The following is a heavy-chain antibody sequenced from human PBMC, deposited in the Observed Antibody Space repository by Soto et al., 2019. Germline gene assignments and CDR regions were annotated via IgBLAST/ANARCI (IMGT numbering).Heavy chain of an antibody. CDR2: INPNSGGT. Sequence: ASVKVSCKASGYTFTGYYMHWVRQAPGQGLEWMGWINPNSGGTSYAQKFQGWVTMTRDTSISTAYMELSRLRSDDTAVYYCARDLVRGVGFYYYYGMDVWGQGTTVTVSS. V-gene: IGHV1-2*04. CDR1: GYTFTGYY. CDR3: ARDLVRGVGFYYYYGMDV. J-gene: IGHJ6*02. D-gene: IGHD3-10*01.